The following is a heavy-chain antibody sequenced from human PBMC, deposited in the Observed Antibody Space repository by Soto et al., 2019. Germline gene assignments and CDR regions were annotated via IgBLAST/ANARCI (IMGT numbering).Heavy chain of an antibody. D-gene: IGHD5-12*01. J-gene: IGHJ6*02. CDR1: GGTFASYS. Sequence: QEELVQSGAEVKKPGSSVNVSCKASGGTFASYSITWVRQVPGQRLEWMGEIIPLLRTVNYAQKFQDRLTIPGDRSTSTVYMALSILRSDDTAVYHCARDRVDLVSNMDVWGHVTTVTDS. CDR3: ARDRVDLVSNMDV. CDR2: IIPLLRTV. V-gene: IGHV1-69*06.